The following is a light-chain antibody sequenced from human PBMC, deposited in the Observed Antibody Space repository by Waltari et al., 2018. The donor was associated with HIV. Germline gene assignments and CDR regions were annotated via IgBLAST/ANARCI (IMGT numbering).Light chain of an antibody. Sequence: QSVLPQPPSASGTTGPRVTMPCSGRQHHIGSTTVHWSQQLPGTATILLISNNNQRPSGVSDRFSGSKSGTSASLAISGLQSEDEADYYCAAWDDSLNAHVLFGGGTKLTVL. CDR3: AAWDDSLNAHVL. CDR2: NNN. CDR1: QHHIGSTT. V-gene: IGLV1-44*01. J-gene: IGLJ2*01.